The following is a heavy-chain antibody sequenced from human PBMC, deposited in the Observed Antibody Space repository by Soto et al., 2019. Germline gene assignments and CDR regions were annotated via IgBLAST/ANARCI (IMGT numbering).Heavy chain of an antibody. CDR2: ISYDGRNQ. J-gene: IGHJ6*02. Sequence: HPGGSLRLSCAASGFTFSSYVMHWVRQAPGKGLEWVAVISYDGRNQYYADSVKGRFTISRDNSKNTLYLQMNSLRAEDTAVYYCAKTYEGPYSIYYYYYYGMDVWGQGTTVTVSS. CDR3: AKTYEGPYSIYYYYYYGMDV. D-gene: IGHD1-26*01. CDR1: GFTFSSYV. V-gene: IGHV3-30*18.